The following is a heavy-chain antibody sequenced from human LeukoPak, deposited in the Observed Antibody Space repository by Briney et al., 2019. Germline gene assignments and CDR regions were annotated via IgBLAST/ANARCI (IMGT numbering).Heavy chain of an antibody. V-gene: IGHV3-23*01. CDR3: AKGLEGIVGATGGLDY. J-gene: IGHJ4*02. D-gene: IGHD1-26*01. Sequence: GGSLRLSCAASGFTFSSYAMSWVRQAPGKGLEWVSAISGSGGSTYYADSVKGRFTISRDNSKNTLYLQMNSLRAEDTAVYYCAKGLEGIVGATGGLDYWGQGTLVTVSS. CDR1: GFTFSSYA. CDR2: ISGSGGST.